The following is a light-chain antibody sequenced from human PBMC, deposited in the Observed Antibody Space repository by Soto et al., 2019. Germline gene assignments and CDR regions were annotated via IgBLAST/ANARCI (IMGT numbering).Light chain of an antibody. CDR1: QSVSSY. CDR2: DAS. J-gene: IGKJ4*01. V-gene: IGKV3-11*01. Sequence: EIVLTQSPATQSLSPGERATLSSRASQSVSSYLAWYQQKPGQAPRLLIYDASNRATGIPARFSGSGSGTDFTLTISSLEPEDFAVYYCQQRSNWPPGFTFGGGTKVEIK. CDR3: QQRSNWPPGFT.